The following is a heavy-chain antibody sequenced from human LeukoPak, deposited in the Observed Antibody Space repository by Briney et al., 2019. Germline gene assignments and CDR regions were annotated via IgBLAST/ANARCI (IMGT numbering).Heavy chain of an antibody. J-gene: IGHJ6*03. Sequence: ASVKVSCKASGYTFTGYYMHWVRQAPGQGLEWMGLINPTGGSTGYAQKFQGRVTMTRDMSTSTDYMELSRLRSDDTAVYYCAREGLELDYYYYMDVWGKGTTVTVSS. CDR1: GYTFTGYY. CDR3: AREGLELDYYYYMDV. CDR2: INPTGGST. V-gene: IGHV1-46*01. D-gene: IGHD1-26*01.